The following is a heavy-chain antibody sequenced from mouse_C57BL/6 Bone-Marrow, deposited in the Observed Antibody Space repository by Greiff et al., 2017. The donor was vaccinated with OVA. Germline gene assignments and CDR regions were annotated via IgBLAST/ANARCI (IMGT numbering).Heavy chain of an antibody. Sequence: EVKLQESGPELVKPGASVKIPCKASGYTFTDYNMDWVKQSHGKSLEWIGDINPNNGGTIYNQKFKGKATLTVDKSSSTAYMELRSLTSEDTAVYYCARTYYGTPYWYFDVWGTGTTVTVSS. J-gene: IGHJ1*03. V-gene: IGHV1-18*01. CDR3: ARTYYGTPYWYFDV. CDR1: GYTFTDYN. D-gene: IGHD1-1*01. CDR2: INPNNGGT.